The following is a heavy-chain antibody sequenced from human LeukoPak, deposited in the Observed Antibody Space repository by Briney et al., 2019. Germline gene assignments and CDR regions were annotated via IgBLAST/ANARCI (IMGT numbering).Heavy chain of an antibody. J-gene: IGHJ6*02. D-gene: IGHD6-19*01. CDR2: IWYDGSNK. CDR1: GFTFSSYG. V-gene: IGHV3-33*01. CDR3: ARGAVGMDV. Sequence: QSGGSLRLSCAASGFTFSSYGMHWVRQAPGKGLEWVAVIWYDGSNKYYADSVKGRLTISRDNSKNTLYLQMNSLRAEDTAVYYCARGAVGMDVWGQGTTVTVSS.